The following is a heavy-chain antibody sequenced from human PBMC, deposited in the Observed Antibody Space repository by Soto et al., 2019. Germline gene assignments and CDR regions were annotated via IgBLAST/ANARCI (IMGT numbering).Heavy chain of an antibody. CDR3: ARGSYQSALFIDY. Sequence: PSETLSLTCTVSGGSISSYYWSWIRQPPGKGLEWMAYIYYSGNTNYNPSLNSRVTISVDTAKNQFSLKLSSVTAADTAVYYCARGSYQSALFIDYGGPGTLVTFSS. V-gene: IGHV4-59*01. J-gene: IGHJ4*02. D-gene: IGHD3-16*01. CDR2: IYYSGNT. CDR1: GGSISSYY.